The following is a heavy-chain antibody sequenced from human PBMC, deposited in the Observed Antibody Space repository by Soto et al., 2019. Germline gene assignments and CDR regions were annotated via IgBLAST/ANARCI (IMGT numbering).Heavy chain of an antibody. D-gene: IGHD2-2*02. CDR1: GFPFSSYG. Sequence: GGSLRLSCAASGFPFSSYGMHWVRQAPGKGLEWVAVISYDGSNKYYADSVKGRFTISRDNSKNTLYLQMNSLRAEDTAVYYCAKDSAIYPRHYYYGMDVWGQGTTVTVSS. V-gene: IGHV3-30*18. CDR3: AKDSAIYPRHYYYGMDV. CDR2: ISYDGSNK. J-gene: IGHJ6*02.